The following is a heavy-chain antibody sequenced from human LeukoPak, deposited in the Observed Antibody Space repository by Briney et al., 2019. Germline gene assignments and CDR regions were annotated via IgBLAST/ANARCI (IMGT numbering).Heavy chain of an antibody. Sequence: ASVKVSCKASGYTFTSYGISWVRQAPGQGLEWMGWISAYNGNTNYAQKLQGRVTMTTDTSTSTAYMKLGSLRSDDTAVYYCARSPLGGKDSNWFDPWGQGTLVTVSS. J-gene: IGHJ5*02. CDR2: ISAYNGNT. CDR1: GYTFTSYG. D-gene: IGHD4-23*01. V-gene: IGHV1-18*01. CDR3: ARSPLGGKDSNWFDP.